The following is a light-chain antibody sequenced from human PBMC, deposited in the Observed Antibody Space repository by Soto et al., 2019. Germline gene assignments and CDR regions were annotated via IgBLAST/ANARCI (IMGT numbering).Light chain of an antibody. CDR2: NVY. CDR1: SSDVGAYNF. Sequence: QSALTQPASVSGSPGQSITISCTGTSSDVGAYNFVSWPQQHPGEAPKLMIYNVYDRPSGISYRFSGSKSGNTASLTISGLQGEDEADYYCSAYTVSRTYVFGTGTKVTVL. J-gene: IGLJ1*01. V-gene: IGLV2-14*03. CDR3: SAYTVSRTYV.